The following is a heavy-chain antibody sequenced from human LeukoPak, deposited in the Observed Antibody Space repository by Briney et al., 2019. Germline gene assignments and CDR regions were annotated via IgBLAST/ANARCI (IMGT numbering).Heavy chain of an antibody. V-gene: IGHV1-2*02. J-gene: IGHJ6*02. Sequence: ASVKVSCKASGYTFTGYYMHWVRQAPGQGLEWMGWINPNSGGTNYAQKFQGRVTMTRDTSISTAYMELSRLRSDDTAVYYCARDNTGIAAALYGMDVWGQGTTVTVSS. CDR1: GYTFTGYY. D-gene: IGHD6-13*01. CDR2: INPNSGGT. CDR3: ARDNTGIAAALYGMDV.